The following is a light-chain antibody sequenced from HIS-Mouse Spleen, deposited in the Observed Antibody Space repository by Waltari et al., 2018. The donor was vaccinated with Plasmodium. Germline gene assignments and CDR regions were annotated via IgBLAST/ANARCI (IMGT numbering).Light chain of an antibody. V-gene: IGKV3-15*01. Sequence: EIVMTPSPATLSVSPGETATLSCRASQSVSSNLAWYKQKPGQAPRLLIYGASTRATGIPARFSGSGSGTEFTLTISSLQSEDFAVYYCQQYNNWSFTFGPGTKVDIK. J-gene: IGKJ3*01. CDR3: QQYNNWSFT. CDR2: GAS. CDR1: QSVSSN.